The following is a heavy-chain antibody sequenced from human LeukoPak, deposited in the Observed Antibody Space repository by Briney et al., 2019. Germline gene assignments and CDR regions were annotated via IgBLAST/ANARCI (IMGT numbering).Heavy chain of an antibody. CDR1: GFTFSSYG. V-gene: IGHV3-33*01. Sequence: GGSLRLSCAACGFTFSSYGMHWVRQAPGKGLEWVAVSWYDGSNKYYADSVKGRFIISRDNSKNTLYLQMNSLRAEDTAVSNCARESTPDYDFWSGYYQPHFDYWGQGTLVTVSS. CDR2: SWYDGSNK. CDR3: ARESTPDYDFWSGYYQPHFDY. D-gene: IGHD3-3*01. J-gene: IGHJ4*02.